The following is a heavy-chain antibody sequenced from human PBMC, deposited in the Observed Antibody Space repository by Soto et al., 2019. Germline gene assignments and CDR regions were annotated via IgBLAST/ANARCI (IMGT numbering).Heavy chain of an antibody. CDR2: INPNSGGT. J-gene: IGHJ4*02. D-gene: IGHD2-15*01. CDR1: GYTFTGYY. CDR3: AILGGERGYCSGGSCPFDY. V-gene: IGHV1-2*04. Sequence: QVQLVQSGAEVKKPGASVKASCKASGYTFTGYYMHWVRQAPGQGLEWMGWINPNSGGTNYAQKFQGWVTMTRDTSISTAYMELSRLRSDDTAVYYCAILGGERGYCSGGSCPFDYWGQGTLVTVSS.